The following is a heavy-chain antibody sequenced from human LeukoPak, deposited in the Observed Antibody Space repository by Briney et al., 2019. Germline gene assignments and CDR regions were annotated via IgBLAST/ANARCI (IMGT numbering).Heavy chain of an antibody. V-gene: IGHV4-59*01. Sequence: PSETLSLTCTVSGGSISSYYWSWIRQPPGKGLEWLGYIYYSGSTNYNPSLKSRDTISVDTSKNQFSLKLRSVTAADTAVYYCARDQGGGSYRHAFDIWGEGTVVTVSS. CDR3: ARDQGGGSYRHAFDI. CDR1: GGSISSYY. J-gene: IGHJ3*02. CDR2: IYYSGST. D-gene: IGHD1-26*01.